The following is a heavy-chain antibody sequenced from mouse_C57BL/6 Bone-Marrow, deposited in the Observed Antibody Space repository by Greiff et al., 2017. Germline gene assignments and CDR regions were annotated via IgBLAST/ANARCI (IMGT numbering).Heavy chain of an antibody. CDR3: ARPYCSYYWYFDV. D-gene: IGHD2-12*01. V-gene: IGHV1-55*01. CDR1: GYTFTSYW. J-gene: IGHJ1*03. Sequence: QVQLQQPGAELVKPGASVKMSCKASGYTFTSYWITWVKQRPGQGLEWIGDINPGSGSTNYNEKFKSKATLTVDTSSSTAYMQLSSQTSEDSAVYSCARPYCSYYWYFDVWGTGTTVTVSS. CDR2: INPGSGST.